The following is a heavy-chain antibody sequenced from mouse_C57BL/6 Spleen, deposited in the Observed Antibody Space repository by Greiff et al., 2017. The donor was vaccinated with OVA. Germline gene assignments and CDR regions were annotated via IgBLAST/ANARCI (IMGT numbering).Heavy chain of an antibody. V-gene: IGHV10-3*01. CDR1: GFTFNTYA. J-gene: IGHJ4*01. CDR2: IRSKSSNYAT. D-gene: IGHD1-1*01. Sequence: EVQRVESGGGLVQPKGSLKLSCAASGFTFNTYAMHWVRQAPGKGLEWVARIRSKSSNYATYYADSVKDRFTISRDDSQSMLYLQMNNLKTEDTAMYYCVSSPSYYYGSSYDAMDYWGQGTSVTVSS. CDR3: VSSPSYYYGSSYDAMDY.